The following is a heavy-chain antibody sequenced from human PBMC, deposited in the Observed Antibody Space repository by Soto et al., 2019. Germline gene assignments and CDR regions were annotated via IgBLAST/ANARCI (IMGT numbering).Heavy chain of an antibody. Sequence: QVQLQQWRAGLLKPSETLSLTCAVYGGSFSGYYWSWIRQPPGKGLAWIGENNHSGSTNYNPSLKSRVTIYVDASKNQVSRKLGSVTAADTAVYYCARGHVVTFWGQGTLVTVSS. CDR2: NNHSGST. V-gene: IGHV4-34*01. J-gene: IGHJ4*02. CDR1: GGSFSGYY. D-gene: IGHD2-2*01. CDR3: ARGHVVTF.